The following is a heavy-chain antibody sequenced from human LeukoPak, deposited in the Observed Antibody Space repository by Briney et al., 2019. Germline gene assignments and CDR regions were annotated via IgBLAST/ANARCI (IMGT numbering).Heavy chain of an antibody. J-gene: IGHJ4*02. V-gene: IGHV1-2*02. D-gene: IGHD4-23*01. Sequence: ASVKVSCKASGYTFTGYYMHWVRQAPGQGLEWMGWINPNSGGTNYAQKFQGRVTMTRDTSISTAYMELSRLRSDDTAVYYCASMGPDYGGNSSPLDYWGQGTLVTVSS. CDR1: GYTFTGYY. CDR3: ASMGPDYGGNSSPLDY. CDR2: INPNSGGT.